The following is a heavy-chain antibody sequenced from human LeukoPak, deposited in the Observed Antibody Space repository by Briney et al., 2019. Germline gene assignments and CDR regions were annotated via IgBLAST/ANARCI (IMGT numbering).Heavy chain of an antibody. J-gene: IGHJ3*02. CDR2: MNPNSGNR. D-gene: IGHD4-23*01. CDR1: GYTFSIYD. Sequence: ASVKVSCRASGYTFSIYDINWVRQATGQGREWMGWMNPNSGNRGYAQKFQGRVTITRNTSISTAYMELSSLRSEDTAVYYCARRLGLRWDLQAFDIWGQGTMVTVSS. CDR3: ARRLGLRWDLQAFDI. V-gene: IGHV1-8*03.